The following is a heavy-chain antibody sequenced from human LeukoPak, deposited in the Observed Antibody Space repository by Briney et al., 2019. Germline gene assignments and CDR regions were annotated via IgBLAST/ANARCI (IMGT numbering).Heavy chain of an antibody. J-gene: IGHJ4*02. Sequence: GGSLRLSCTASGFTFSTYDMHWVRQAPGKGLQWVTFIRYDGNSESYADSVKGRFIISRDNSKNTLYLQMNSLRAEDTALYFCAKDLTYTSQGGSDSWGQGTLVIVTS. D-gene: IGHD3-16*01. CDR1: GFTFSTYD. V-gene: IGHV3-30*02. CDR3: AKDLTYTSQGGSDS. CDR2: IRYDGNSE.